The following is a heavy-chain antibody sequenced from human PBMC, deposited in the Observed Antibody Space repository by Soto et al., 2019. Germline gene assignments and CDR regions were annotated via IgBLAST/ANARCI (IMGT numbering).Heavy chain of an antibody. CDR1: GFTFSSYA. CDR2: ISGSGGST. J-gene: IGHJ4*02. V-gene: IGHV3-23*01. Sequence: EVQLLESGGGLVQPGGSLRLSCAASGFTFSSYAMRWVRQAPGKGLEWVSAISGSGGSTYYADTVKGRFTISRDNSKITLYLQMNSLGAEDTAVYYCAGRGSGGYYDDWGQGTGVSVSS. D-gene: IGHD6-19*01. CDR3: AGRGSGGYYDD.